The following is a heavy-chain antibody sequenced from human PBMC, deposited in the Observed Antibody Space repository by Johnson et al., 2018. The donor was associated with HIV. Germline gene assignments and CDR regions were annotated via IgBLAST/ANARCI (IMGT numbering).Heavy chain of an antibody. J-gene: IGHJ3*02. Sequence: QMQLVESGGGVVQPGRSLRLSCAASGFTFSSYAMHWVRQAPGKGLEWVAVISYDGSIKYYADSVKGRFTISRDNSKNTLYLQMNSQRAEDTAVYYCAKEDYYGSGSYDAFDIWGQGTMVTVSS. CDR2: ISYDGSIK. CDR1: GFTFSSYA. V-gene: IGHV3-30*04. CDR3: AKEDYYGSGSYDAFDI. D-gene: IGHD3-10*01.